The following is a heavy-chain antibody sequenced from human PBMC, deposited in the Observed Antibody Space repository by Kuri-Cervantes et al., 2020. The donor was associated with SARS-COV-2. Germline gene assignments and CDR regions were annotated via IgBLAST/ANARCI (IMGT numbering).Heavy chain of an antibody. CDR3: ARVPEGGYSFQH. CDR2: INHSGST. CDR1: GGSISSSSYY. D-gene: IGHD6-13*01. Sequence: SETLSLTCTVSGGSISSSSYYWSWIRQPPGKGLEWIGEINHSGSTNYNPSLKSRVTISVDTSKNQFSLKLSSVTAADTAVYYCARVPEGGYSFQHWGQGTLVTVSS. J-gene: IGHJ1*01. V-gene: IGHV4-39*07.